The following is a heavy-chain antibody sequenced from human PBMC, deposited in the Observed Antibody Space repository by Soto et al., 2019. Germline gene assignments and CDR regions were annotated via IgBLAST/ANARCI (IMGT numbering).Heavy chain of an antibody. Sequence: SETLSLTCAVSGGSISSSNWWSWVRQPPGKGLEWIGEIYHSGSTNYNPSLKSRVTISVDKSKNQFSLKLSSVTAADTAVYYCARDHGRSSWYKESGDAFDIWGQGTMVTVSS. CDR1: GGSISSSNW. D-gene: IGHD6-13*01. J-gene: IGHJ3*02. CDR2: IYHSGST. CDR3: ARDHGRSSWYKESGDAFDI. V-gene: IGHV4-4*02.